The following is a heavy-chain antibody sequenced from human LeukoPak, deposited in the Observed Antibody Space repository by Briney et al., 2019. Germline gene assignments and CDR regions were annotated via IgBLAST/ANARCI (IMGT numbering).Heavy chain of an antibody. CDR1: GFTLSSNY. CDR2: IYSGGST. V-gene: IGHV3-53*01. Sequence: PGGSLRLSCAASGFTLSSNYMSWVRQAPGKGLEWVSVIYSGGSTYYPDSVKCRFTISRDNSKNTLYLQMNSLRAEDTAVYYCARGGGDWGFDYWGQGTLVTVSS. D-gene: IGHD2-21*02. J-gene: IGHJ4*02. CDR3: ARGGGDWGFDY.